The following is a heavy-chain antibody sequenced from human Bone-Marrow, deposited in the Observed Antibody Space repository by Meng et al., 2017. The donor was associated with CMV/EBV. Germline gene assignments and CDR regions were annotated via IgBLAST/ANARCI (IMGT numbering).Heavy chain of an antibody. Sequence: SQTLSLTCAVYGGSFSGYYWSWIRQPPGKGLEWIGEINHSGSTNYNPSLKSRVTISVDTSKNQFSLKLSSVTAADTAVYYCARGRVCISSWYYLGPGAFDDWGQGTLVTVSS. V-gene: IGHV4-34*01. J-gene: IGHJ4*02. CDR3: ARGRVCISSWYYLGPGAFDD. CDR1: GGSFSGYY. CDR2: INHSGST. D-gene: IGHD6-13*01.